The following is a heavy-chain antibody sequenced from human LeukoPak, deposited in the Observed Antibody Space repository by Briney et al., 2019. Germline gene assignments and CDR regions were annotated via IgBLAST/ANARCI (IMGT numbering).Heavy chain of an antibody. Sequence: SETLSLTCTVSGGSISGYFWSWIRQPPGKGLQWIGYIYYSGSTNYNPSLRSRGTISVDTSKNQLSLKLSSVTAADTAVYYCATTTIRLGYWGQGTLVTVSS. D-gene: IGHD1-26*01. CDR2: IYYSGST. J-gene: IGHJ4*02. CDR1: GGSISGYF. V-gene: IGHV4-59*12. CDR3: ATTTIRLGY.